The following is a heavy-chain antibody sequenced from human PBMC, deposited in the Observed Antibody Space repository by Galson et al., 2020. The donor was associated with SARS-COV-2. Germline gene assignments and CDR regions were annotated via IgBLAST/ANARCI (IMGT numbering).Heavy chain of an antibody. CDR1: GFTFSSYA. V-gene: IGHV3-30-3*01. J-gene: IGHJ6*02. CDR2: ISYDGSNK. CDR3: AGGVPAAMLVWYYGMDG. Sequence: GESLKISCAASGFTFSSYAMHWVRQAPGKGLEWVAVISYDGSNKYYADSVKGRFTISRDNSKNTLYLQMNSLRAEDTAVYYCAGGVPAAMLVWYYGMDGWGQGTTVTVSS. D-gene: IGHD2-2*01.